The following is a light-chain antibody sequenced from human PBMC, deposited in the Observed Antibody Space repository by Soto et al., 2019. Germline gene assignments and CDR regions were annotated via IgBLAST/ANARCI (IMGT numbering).Light chain of an antibody. CDR2: EVT. CDR1: SSDVGGYNY. CDR3: SSYTSSSTL. Sequence: QSVLTQPASVSGSPEQSITISCTGTSSDVGGYNYVSWYQQHPGKAPKLMIYEVTNRPSGVSSRFSGSKSGNTASLTISGLQAEDEADYYCSSYTSSSTLFGTGTKLTVL. V-gene: IGLV2-14*01. J-gene: IGLJ1*01.